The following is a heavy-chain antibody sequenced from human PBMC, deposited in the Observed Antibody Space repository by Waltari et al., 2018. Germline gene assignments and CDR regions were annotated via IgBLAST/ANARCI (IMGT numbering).Heavy chain of an antibody. J-gene: IGHJ4*02. D-gene: IGHD3-22*01. Sequence: QITLKESGPTLVNPTQPLTLTCTFSGFSLRTSGVGVGWIRQPPGKALEWLALIYWDDDKRYSPSLKSRLTITKDTSKNQVVLTMTNMDPVDTATYYCAHPYDSSGYYYELYFDYWGQGTLVTVSS. CDR2: IYWDDDK. CDR1: GFSLRTSGVG. CDR3: AHPYDSSGYYYELYFDY. V-gene: IGHV2-5*02.